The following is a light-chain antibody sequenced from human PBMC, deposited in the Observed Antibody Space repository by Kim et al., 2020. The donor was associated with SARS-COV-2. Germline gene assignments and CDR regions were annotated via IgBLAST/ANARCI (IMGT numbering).Light chain of an antibody. J-gene: IGKJ1*01. CDR3: QKCDSAPWT. CDR1: QDINNY. V-gene: IGKV1-27*01. CDR2: AAS. Sequence: ASLGHRVTIPGRASQDINNYLAWFQLKPGKAPKLLIYAASALQPGVPSRFSGSGSGTDFTLTVTSLQPEDVATYYCQKCDSAPWTFGQGTKVDIK.